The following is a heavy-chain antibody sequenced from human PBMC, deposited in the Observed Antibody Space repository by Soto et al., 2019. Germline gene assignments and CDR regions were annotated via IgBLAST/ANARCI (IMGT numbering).Heavy chain of an antibody. Sequence: GGSLRLSCAASGFTVSGNYMMWVRQAPGKGLEWVSVIYSDDSTYYADSVKGRFTISRDNSKNTLYLQMYSLRAEDTATYYCVSYYDSSGYTDYCGQGTLVTVSS. D-gene: IGHD3-22*01. CDR1: GFTVSGNY. CDR2: IYSDDST. V-gene: IGHV3-66*01. J-gene: IGHJ4*02. CDR3: VSYYDSSGYTDY.